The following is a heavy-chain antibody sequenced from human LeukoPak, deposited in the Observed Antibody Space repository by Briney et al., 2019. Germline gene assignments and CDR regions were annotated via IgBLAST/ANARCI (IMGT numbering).Heavy chain of an antibody. CDR3: ARQTGSGLFILP. CDR1: GVSISSSNSY. Sequence: SETLSLTCTVSGVSISSSNSYWGWIRQPPGKGLEWIGSIYYSGNTYYNASLKSQVSISIDTSKNQLSLKLTSVTAADTAVYYCARQTGSGLFILPGGQGTLVTVSS. J-gene: IGHJ4*02. V-gene: IGHV4-39*01. CDR2: IYYSGNT. D-gene: IGHD3/OR15-3a*01.